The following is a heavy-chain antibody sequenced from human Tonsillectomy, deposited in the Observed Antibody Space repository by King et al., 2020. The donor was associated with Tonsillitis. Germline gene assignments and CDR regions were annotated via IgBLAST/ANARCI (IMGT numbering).Heavy chain of an antibody. V-gene: IGHV1-18*01. J-gene: IGHJ4*02. CDR1: GYTFINYG. CDR3: ARDGTYYDILTGNYLTYYLDY. CDR2: ISAYNGST. Sequence: QVQLVESGAEVKKPGASVKVSCKASGYTFINYGITWVRQAPGQGIEWMGWISAYNGSTTYAQKFQGRVTMTTDTSTSTAYMELRSLRSDDTAVYYCARDGTYYDILTGNYLTYYLDYWGQGTLVTVSS. D-gene: IGHD3-9*01.